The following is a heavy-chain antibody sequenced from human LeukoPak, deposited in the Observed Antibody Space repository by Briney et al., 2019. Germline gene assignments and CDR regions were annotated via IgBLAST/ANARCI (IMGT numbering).Heavy chain of an antibody. CDR1: GGTFSSYA. D-gene: IGHD2-2*01. CDR2: MNPNSGNT. V-gene: IGHV1-8*03. CDR3: AREQGVPAASAFGI. J-gene: IGHJ3*02. Sequence: GSSVKVSCKASGGTFSSYAISCVRQATGQRLEWRGWMNPNSGNTGYAQKFQGRVTITRNTSISTAYMELSSLRSEDTAVYYCAREQGVPAASAFGIWGQGTMVTVSS.